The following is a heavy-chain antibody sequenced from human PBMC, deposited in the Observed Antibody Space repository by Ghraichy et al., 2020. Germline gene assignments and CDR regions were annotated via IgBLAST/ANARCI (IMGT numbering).Heavy chain of an antibody. J-gene: IGHJ6*02. Sequence: GSLRLSCAASGFTFSSYNMNWVRQAPGRGLEWVSYISSSRSIIFYADSVTGRFTISRDNTKNSLYLQMNSLRDEDTAVYYCARNRQLDVWGQGTTVTVSS. CDR2: ISSSRSII. CDR1: GFTFSSYN. D-gene: IGHD5-18*01. CDR3: ARNRQLDV. V-gene: IGHV3-48*02.